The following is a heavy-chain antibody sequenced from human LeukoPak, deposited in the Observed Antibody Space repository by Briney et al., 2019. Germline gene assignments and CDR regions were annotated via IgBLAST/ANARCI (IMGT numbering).Heavy chain of an antibody. V-gene: IGHV4-61*02. CDR3: ARDRGGGWFDP. D-gene: IGHD3-16*01. J-gene: IGHJ5*02. Sequence: SETLSLTCTVSGGSISSGSYFWTWIRQPAGKGLEWIGRVNTRGSTKYNPSLKSRVTISIDTSKNQFSLKLSSVTAADTAEYYCARDRGGGWFDPWGQGTLVTVSS. CDR2: VNTRGST. CDR1: GGSISSGSYF.